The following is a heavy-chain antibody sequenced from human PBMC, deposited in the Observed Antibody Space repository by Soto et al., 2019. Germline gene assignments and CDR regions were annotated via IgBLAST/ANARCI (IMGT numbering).Heavy chain of an antibody. D-gene: IGHD4-4*01. J-gene: IGHJ5*02. CDR2: IRSKAYGATT. CDR3: ARDLANSNLDP. V-gene: IGHV3-49*03. Sequence: PGGSLRLSCSASGFTFGAYPVSWFRQAPGKGLQWVGFIRSKAYGATTEFAASVRGRFTISRDDSISIAYLQMNSLNSEDTAVYYCARDLANSNLDPWGQGTLVTVSS. CDR1: GFTFGAYP.